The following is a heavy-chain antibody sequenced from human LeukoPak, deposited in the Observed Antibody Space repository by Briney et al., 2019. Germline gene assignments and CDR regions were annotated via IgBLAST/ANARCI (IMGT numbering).Heavy chain of an antibody. CDR1: GFTFSDYY. D-gene: IGHD3-22*01. J-gene: IGHJ5*02. CDR2: ISSSGSTI. V-gene: IGHV3-11*01. Sequence: GGSLRLSCAASGFTFSDYYMSWNRQAPGKGLEWVSYISSSGSTIYYADSVKGRFTISRDNAKNSLYLQMNSLRAEDTAVYYCAREYYDSSGYYYQHNWFDPWGQGTLVTVSS. CDR3: AREYYDSSGYYYQHNWFDP.